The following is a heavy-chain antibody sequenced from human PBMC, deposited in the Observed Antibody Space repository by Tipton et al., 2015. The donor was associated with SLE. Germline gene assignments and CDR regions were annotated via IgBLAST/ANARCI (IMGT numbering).Heavy chain of an antibody. CDR1: GGSISSSSYY. D-gene: IGHD3-3*01. V-gene: IGHV4-39*07. CDR3: ARGILEWADY. CDR2: IYHSGGT. J-gene: IGHJ4*02. Sequence: TLSLTCTVSGGSISSSSYYWGWIRQPPGKGLEWIGSIYHSGGTYDNPSLKSRVTISVDTSKNQFSLQLSSVTAADTAVYYCARGILEWADYWGQGTLVTVSS.